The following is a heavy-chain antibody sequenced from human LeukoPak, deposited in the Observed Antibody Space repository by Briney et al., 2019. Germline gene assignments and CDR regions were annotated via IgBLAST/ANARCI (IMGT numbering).Heavy chain of an antibody. J-gene: IGHJ5*02. CDR3: ARSARYYYGSGSYYRGPSNWFDP. V-gene: IGHV3-7*01. Sequence: PGGSLRLSCAASRFTFSSYWMSWVRQAPGKGLEWVANIKQDGSEKYYVDSVKGRFTISRDNAKNSLYLQMNSLRAEDTAVYYCARSARYYYGSGSYYRGPSNWFDPWGQGTLVTVSS. CDR1: RFTFSSYW. D-gene: IGHD3-10*01. CDR2: IKQDGSEK.